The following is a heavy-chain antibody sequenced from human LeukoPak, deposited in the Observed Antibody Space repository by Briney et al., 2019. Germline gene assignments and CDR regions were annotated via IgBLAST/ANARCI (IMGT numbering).Heavy chain of an antibody. CDR2: INHSGST. CDR3: ARGRGPRLRGVITDY. CDR1: GGSFSGYY. J-gene: IGHJ4*02. V-gene: IGHV4-34*01. D-gene: IGHD3-10*01. Sequence: SETLSLTCAVYGGSFSGYYWSWIRQPPGKGLEWIGEINHSGSTNYNPSLKSRVTISVDMSKNQFSLKLSSVTAADTAVYYCARGRGPRLRGVITDYWGQGTLVTVSS.